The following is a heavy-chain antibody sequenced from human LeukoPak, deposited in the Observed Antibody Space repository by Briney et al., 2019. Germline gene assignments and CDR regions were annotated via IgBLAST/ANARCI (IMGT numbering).Heavy chain of an antibody. CDR1: GFTFSSYG. V-gene: IGHV3-30*02. Sequence: PGGSLRLSCAASGFTFSSYGMLWVRQAPGQGLEWVAFIRYGGSNKYYADSVKGRFTIARDNSKNPLYLQMNSLRPEDTAVYYCAKDPRYYYGSGDYWGQGTLVTVSS. J-gene: IGHJ4*02. CDR3: AKDPRYYYGSGDY. CDR2: IRYGGSNK. D-gene: IGHD3-10*01.